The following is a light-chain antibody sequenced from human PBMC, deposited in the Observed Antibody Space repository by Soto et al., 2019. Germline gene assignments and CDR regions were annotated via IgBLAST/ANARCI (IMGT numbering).Light chain of an antibody. V-gene: IGKV3-20*01. J-gene: IGKJ2*01. CDR3: QQYGSSPYT. CDR2: GAS. Sequence: EIVLTQSPGTLSLSPGERATLSCRASQSVTSSYLAWYQHKRGQAPRLLIYGASSRATGIPDRFGGSGSGPDFNLTISRLEPEDFAVYYCQQYGSSPYTFGQGTKLESK. CDR1: QSVTSSY.